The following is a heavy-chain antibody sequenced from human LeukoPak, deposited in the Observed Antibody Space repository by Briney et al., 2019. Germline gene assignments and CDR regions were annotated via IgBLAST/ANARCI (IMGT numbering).Heavy chain of an antibody. CDR1: GYTFTSYD. Sequence: GASVKVSCKASGYTFTSYDINWVRQATGQGLEWMGWMNPNSGNTGYAQKFQGRVTMTRNTSISTAYMELSSLRSDDTAVYYCARGGCSSTSCYFYWFDPWGQGTLVTVSS. CDR3: ARGGCSSTSCYFYWFDP. V-gene: IGHV1-8*01. J-gene: IGHJ5*02. CDR2: MNPNSGNT. D-gene: IGHD2-2*01.